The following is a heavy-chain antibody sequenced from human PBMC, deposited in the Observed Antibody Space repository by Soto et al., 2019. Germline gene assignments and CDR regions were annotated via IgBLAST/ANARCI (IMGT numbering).Heavy chain of an antibody. CDR3: ARGRIVVLPAARHNWFDP. V-gene: IGHV4-34*01. CDR1: GGSFTGYY. J-gene: IGHJ5*02. Sequence: SETLSLICAVNGGSFTGYYGAWIRQSPGKGLEWIGTIYYSGTSYHNPSLKSRVTISVDTSKNQFSLTLTSVTAADTAVYYCARGRIVVLPAARHNWFDPWGQGTLVTVSS. D-gene: IGHD2-2*01. CDR2: IYYSGTS.